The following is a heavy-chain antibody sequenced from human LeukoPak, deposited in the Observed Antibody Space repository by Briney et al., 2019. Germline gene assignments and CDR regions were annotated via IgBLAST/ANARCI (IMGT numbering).Heavy chain of an antibody. CDR2: IKQDGSEK. CDR1: GFTFSIYW. D-gene: IGHD1-26*01. Sequence: GGSLRLSCAASGFTFSIYWMSWVRQAPGKGLEWVANIKQDGSEKYYVDSVKGRFTISRDNAKNSLYLQMNSLRAEDTAVYYCAREGLWATRFDYWGQGTLVTVSS. CDR3: AREGLWATRFDY. V-gene: IGHV3-7*01. J-gene: IGHJ4*02.